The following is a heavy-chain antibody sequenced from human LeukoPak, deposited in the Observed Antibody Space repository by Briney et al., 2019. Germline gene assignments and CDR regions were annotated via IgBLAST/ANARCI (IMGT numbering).Heavy chain of an antibody. CDR1: EYTFTSFD. CDR3: ARGALYYYDY. CDR2: MNPNNGNT. Sequence: ASVKVSCKASEYTFTSFDINWVRQATGQGLEWMGWMNPNNGNTGYAQKFQGRVTMTRNTSISTAYMELSSLRSEDMAVYYCARGALYYYDYWGQGTLVTVSS. J-gene: IGHJ4*02. D-gene: IGHD2-15*01. V-gene: IGHV1-8*01.